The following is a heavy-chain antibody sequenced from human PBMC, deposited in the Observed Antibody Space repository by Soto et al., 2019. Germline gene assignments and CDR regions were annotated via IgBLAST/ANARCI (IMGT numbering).Heavy chain of an antibody. CDR3: AGYCSGGSCYSNYWFDP. V-gene: IGHV4-59*01. CDR1: GGSISSYY. D-gene: IGHD2-15*01. CDR2: IYYSGST. Sequence: ETLSLTCTVSGGSISSYYWSWIRQPPGKGLEWIGYIYYSGSTNYNPSLKSRVTISVDTSKNQFSLKLSSVTAADTAVYYCAGYCSGGSCYSNYWFDPWGQGTLVTVS. J-gene: IGHJ5*02.